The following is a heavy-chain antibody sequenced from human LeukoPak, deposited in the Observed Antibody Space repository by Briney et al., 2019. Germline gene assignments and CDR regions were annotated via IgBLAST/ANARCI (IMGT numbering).Heavy chain of an antibody. CDR2: IYYSGST. CDR1: GGSISSGDYY. Sequence: SETLSLTCSVSGGSISSGDYYWSWIRQPPGKGLEWIGYIYYSGSTYYNPSLKSRVTISVDTSKNQFSLKLSSVTAADTAVYYCARSPAPTGYPSGWFDPWGQGTLVTVSS. CDR3: ARSPAPTGYPSGWFDP. V-gene: IGHV4-30-4*01. J-gene: IGHJ5*02. D-gene: IGHD3-16*02.